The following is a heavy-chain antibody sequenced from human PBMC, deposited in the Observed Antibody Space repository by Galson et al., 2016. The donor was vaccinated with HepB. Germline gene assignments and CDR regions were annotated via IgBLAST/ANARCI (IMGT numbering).Heavy chain of an antibody. CDR1: GGSITSNTYY. Sequence: TLSLTCTVSGGSITSNTYYWNWIRQHPGKGLEWLGFIYYTGSTYYNPSLKSRVTISLDTSKNQFSLKLTSVTAADTAIYYCARDGVVAAIHPNWFDPWGQGTLVTVSS. D-gene: IGHD2-15*01. CDR2: IYYTGST. J-gene: IGHJ5*02. V-gene: IGHV4-31*03. CDR3: ARDGVVAAIHPNWFDP.